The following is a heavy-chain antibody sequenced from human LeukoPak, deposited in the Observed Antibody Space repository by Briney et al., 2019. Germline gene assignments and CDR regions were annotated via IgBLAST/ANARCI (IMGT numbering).Heavy chain of an antibody. CDR2: ISYNDGST. Sequence: GGSLRLSCAASGFTFTYAMSWVRQAPGKGLEWVSGISYNDGSTYYADSVKGRFTISRDNSKNTLYLQMNSLRAEDTAVYYCAKVGGDYWGQGTLVTVSS. D-gene: IGHD3-16*01. CDR3: AKVGGDY. V-gene: IGHV3-23*01. CDR1: GFTFTYA. J-gene: IGHJ4*02.